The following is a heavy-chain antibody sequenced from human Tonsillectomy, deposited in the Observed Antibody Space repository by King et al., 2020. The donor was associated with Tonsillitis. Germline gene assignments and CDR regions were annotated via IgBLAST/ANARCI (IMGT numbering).Heavy chain of an antibody. CDR1: GFTFDDYA. J-gene: IGHJ4*02. V-gene: IGHV3-9*01. D-gene: IGHD3-22*01. CDR2: ISWNSGSI. Sequence: VQLVESGGGLVQPGRSLRLSCAASGFTFDDYAMHWVRQAPGKGLEWVSGISWNSGSIGYADSVKGRFTISRDNAKNSLYLQMNSLRAEDTALYYCAKVSTIRPSYYYDSSGHFDYWGQGTLVTVSS. CDR3: AKVSTIRPSYYYDSSGHFDY.